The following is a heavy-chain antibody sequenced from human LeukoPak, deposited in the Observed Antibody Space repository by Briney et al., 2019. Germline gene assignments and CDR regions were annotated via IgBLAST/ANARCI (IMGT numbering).Heavy chain of an antibody. CDR3: ARTAAAAVYYFDY. CDR1: GFTFSNYG. D-gene: IGHD6-13*01. J-gene: IGHJ4*02. CDR2: ISGGGGDT. V-gene: IGHV3-23*01. Sequence: PGGSLRLSCAASGFTFSNYGMNWVRQAPGKGLEFVSAISGGGGDTYYADSVKGRFAISRDNAKNTLYLQMNGLRAEDTAVYYCARTAAAAVYYFDYWGQGTLVTVSS.